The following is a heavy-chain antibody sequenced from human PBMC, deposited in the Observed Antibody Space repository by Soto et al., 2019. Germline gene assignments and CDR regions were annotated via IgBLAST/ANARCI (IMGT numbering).Heavy chain of an antibody. J-gene: IGHJ4*02. CDR2: INHSGST. Sequence: QVQLQQWGAGLLKPSETLSLTCAVYGGSFSGYYRSWIRQPPGKGLEWIGEINHSGSTNDNPSLKSRVPISVDTSKNQFSLKLSSVTAADTAVYYCARGYGSGSVPVDYWGQGTLVTVSS. V-gene: IGHV4-34*01. D-gene: IGHD3-10*01. CDR1: GGSFSGYY. CDR3: ARGYGSGSVPVDY.